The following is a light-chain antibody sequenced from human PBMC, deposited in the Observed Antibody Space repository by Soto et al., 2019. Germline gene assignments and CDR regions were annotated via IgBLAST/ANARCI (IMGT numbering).Light chain of an antibody. V-gene: IGKV3-20*01. J-gene: IGKJ2*03. CDR1: QSVDSRY. CDR2: AVS. CDR3: QQYGSSPRYS. Sequence: DIVLTQSPCTLSLSPGERATLSCRASQSVDSRYLAWYQQKPGQAPRLVIHAVSRRATGIPDRFSGSGSGTDFTLTISRLEPEDFAEYYCQQYGSSPRYSFGQGTKLEIK.